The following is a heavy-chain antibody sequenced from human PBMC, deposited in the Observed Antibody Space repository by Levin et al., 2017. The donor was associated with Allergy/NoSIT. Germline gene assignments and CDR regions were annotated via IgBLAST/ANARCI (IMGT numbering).Heavy chain of an antibody. CDR1: GGSISSSSYY. D-gene: IGHD2-2*01. Sequence: SETLSLTCTVSGGSISSSSYYWGWIRQPPGKGLEWIGSIYYSGSTYYNPSLKSRVTISVDTSKNQFSLKLSSVTAADTAVYYCARRIVVVPAAGYYFDYWGQGTLVTVSS. V-gene: IGHV4-39*01. CDR2: IYYSGST. CDR3: ARRIVVVPAAGYYFDY. J-gene: IGHJ4*02.